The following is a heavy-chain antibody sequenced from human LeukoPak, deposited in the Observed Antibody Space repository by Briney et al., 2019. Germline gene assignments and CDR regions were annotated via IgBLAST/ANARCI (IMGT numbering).Heavy chain of an antibody. V-gene: IGHV3-9*01. CDR1: GFTFDDYA. CDR2: ISWNSGSI. Sequence: GGSLRLSCAASGFTFDDYAMHRVRQAPGKGLEWVSGISWNSGSIGYADSVKGRFTISRDNAKNSLYLQMNSLRAEDTALYYCAKDIRGSSGWYPYYFDYWGQGTLVTVSP. CDR3: AKDIRGSSGWYPYYFDY. J-gene: IGHJ4*02. D-gene: IGHD6-19*01.